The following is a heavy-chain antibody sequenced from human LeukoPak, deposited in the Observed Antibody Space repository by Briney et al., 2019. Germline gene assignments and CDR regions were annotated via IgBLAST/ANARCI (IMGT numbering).Heavy chain of an antibody. J-gene: IGHJ4*02. D-gene: IGHD5/OR15-5a*01. V-gene: IGHV3-30-3*01. Sequence: PGRSLSLSCAASGFIFSTAAMHWVRQAPGKGLEWIGVISDDGSKQFYADSEKGRFTITRDNTKNTVYLQMSTLTVEDTAVYFCARDKGVYSDLGGHYFDYGGQGTLVTVSS. CDR2: ISDDGSKQ. CDR1: GFIFSTAA. CDR3: ARDKGVYSDLGGHYFDY.